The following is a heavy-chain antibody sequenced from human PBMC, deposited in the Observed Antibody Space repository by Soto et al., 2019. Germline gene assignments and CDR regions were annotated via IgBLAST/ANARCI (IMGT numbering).Heavy chain of an antibody. CDR1: GFTFSRYA. D-gene: IGHD3-3*01. V-gene: IGHV3-23*01. CDR2: ISDSGGST. J-gene: IGHJ5*02. Sequence: GGSLRLSCAASGFTFSRYAMSWVRQAPGKGLEWVSGISDSGGSTYYTDSVQGRFTISRDNSKNTLYLQVNSLRADDTAVYYCAKTYYDFWGGQTNWFDPWGQGTLVTVSS. CDR3: AKTYYDFWGGQTNWFDP.